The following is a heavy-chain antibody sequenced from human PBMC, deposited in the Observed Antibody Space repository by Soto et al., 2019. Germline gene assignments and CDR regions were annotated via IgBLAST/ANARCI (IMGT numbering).Heavy chain of an antibody. CDR2: IYFSAST. CDR3: AREYGDSHFDY. CDR1: GGSISSYY. D-gene: IGHD4-17*01. Sequence: PSETLSLTCTVSGGSISSYYWSWIRQPPGKGLEWIGYIYFSASTNYNPSLKSRVTLSVDTSKNQFSLKRSPVTAADTAVDYCAREYGDSHFDYWGQGIPVTVSS. J-gene: IGHJ4*02. V-gene: IGHV4-59*01.